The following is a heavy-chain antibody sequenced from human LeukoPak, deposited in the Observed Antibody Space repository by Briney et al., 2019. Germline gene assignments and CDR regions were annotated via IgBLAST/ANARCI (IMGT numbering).Heavy chain of an antibody. Sequence: PGGSLRLSCAASGFTFDDYSMHWVRQAPGKGLEWVSLISGDGASTYYADSVKGRFTISRDNDKNSLYLQMNSLRSEDTALYYCAKDIRGVSLGGGWSHAFHMWGQGTVVTVSS. CDR2: ISGDGAST. J-gene: IGHJ3*02. V-gene: IGHV3-43*02. CDR1: GFTFDDYS. CDR3: AKDIRGVSLGGGWSHAFHM. D-gene: IGHD6-19*01.